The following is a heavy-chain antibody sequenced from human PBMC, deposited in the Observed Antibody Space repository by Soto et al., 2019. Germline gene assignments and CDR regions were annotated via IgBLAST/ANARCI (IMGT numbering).Heavy chain of an antibody. V-gene: IGHV4-59*01. CDR2: IYYSGST. Sequence: SETLSLTCTVSGGSISSYYWSWIRQPPGKGLEWIGYIYYSGSTNYNPSLKSRVTISVDTSKNQFSLKLSSVTAADTAVYYCARGKYYDSAFSIWGQGTMVTVSS. CDR1: GGSISSYY. CDR3: ARGKYYDSAFSI. J-gene: IGHJ3*02. D-gene: IGHD3-22*01.